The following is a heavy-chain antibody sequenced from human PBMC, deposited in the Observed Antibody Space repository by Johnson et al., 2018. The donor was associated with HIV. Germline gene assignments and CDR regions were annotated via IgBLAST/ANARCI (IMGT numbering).Heavy chain of an antibody. CDR2: IRYDGSNK. CDR1: GFTFSSYG. V-gene: IGHV3-30*02. Sequence: QMQLVESGGGMVQPGGSLRLSCAASGFTFSSYGMSWVRQAPGKGLEWVAFIRYDGSNKYYADSVKGRFTISRDNSKNTLYLQMNSLRAEDTAVYYCAKDLSGYSYGYGAFDIWGQGTMVTVSS. J-gene: IGHJ3*02. CDR3: AKDLSGYSYGYGAFDI. D-gene: IGHD5-18*01.